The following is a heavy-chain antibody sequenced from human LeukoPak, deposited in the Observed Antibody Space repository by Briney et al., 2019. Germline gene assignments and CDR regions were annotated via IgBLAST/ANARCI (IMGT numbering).Heavy chain of an antibody. CDR3: TSRLLWFGE. V-gene: IGHV3-15*01. J-gene: IGHJ4*02. CDR1: GFTFSSYW. Sequence: GGSLRLSCAASGFTFSSYWMSWVRQAPEKGLEWVGRIKSKTDGGTTAYAAPVKGRFTISRDDSKNTLYLQMNSLKTEDTAVYYCTSRLLWFGEGGQGTLVTVSS. D-gene: IGHD3-10*01. CDR2: IKSKTDGGTT.